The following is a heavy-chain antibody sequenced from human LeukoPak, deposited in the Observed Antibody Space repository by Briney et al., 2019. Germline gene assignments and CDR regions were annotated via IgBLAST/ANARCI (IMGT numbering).Heavy chain of an antibody. V-gene: IGHV2-70*01. CDR1: GFSLSTSGMC. Sequence: SGPALVKPTPPLTLTCTFSGFSLSTSGMCVSWIRQPPVKALEWLALNDWDDDKYYSTSLKTRLTISKDTSKNQVVLTMTNMDPVDTATYYCARTCPYYYDSSGYPDYWGQGTLVTVSS. D-gene: IGHD3-22*01. CDR3: ARTCPYYYDSSGYPDY. J-gene: IGHJ4*02. CDR2: NDWDDDK.